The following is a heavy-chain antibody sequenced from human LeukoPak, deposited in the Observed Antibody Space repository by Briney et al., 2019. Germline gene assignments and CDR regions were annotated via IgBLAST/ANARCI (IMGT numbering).Heavy chain of an antibody. J-gene: IGHJ4*02. CDR1: GFTFRNYW. CDR2: INEDGSKK. V-gene: IGHV3-7*05. D-gene: IGHD6-19*01. Sequence: GGSLRLTCEASGFTFRNYWMSWVRQAPGKGLEWVASINEDGSKKYYVDSVKGRFTISRDNAKNSLYLQMNSLRAEDTAVYYCALESRSSGWVDYWGQGTLVTVSS. CDR3: ALESRSSGWVDY.